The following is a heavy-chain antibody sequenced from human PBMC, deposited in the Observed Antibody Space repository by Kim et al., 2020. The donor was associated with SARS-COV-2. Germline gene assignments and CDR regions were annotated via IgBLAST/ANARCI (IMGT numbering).Heavy chain of an antibody. CDR3: ARMGGPDRLFLEWLLHIDY. D-gene: IGHD3-3*01. Sequence: GGSLRLSCAASGFTFISYTMNWVRQAPGKGLEWVSSITTSGTYIYYADSMKGRFTISRDNAKNTLYLQMNSLRAEDTAVYYCARMGGPDRLFLEWLLHIDYWGQGTLVTVSS. V-gene: IGHV3-21*06. CDR2: ITTSGTYI. CDR1: GFTFISYT. J-gene: IGHJ4*02.